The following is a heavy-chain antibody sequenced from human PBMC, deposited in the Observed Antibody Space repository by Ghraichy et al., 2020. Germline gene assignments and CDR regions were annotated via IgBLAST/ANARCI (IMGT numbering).Heavy chain of an antibody. D-gene: IGHD4-23*01. CDR2: INAGNGNT. Sequence: ASVKVSCKASGYTFTSYAMHWVRQAPGQRLEWMGWINAGNGNTKYSQKFQGRVTITRDTSASTAYMELSSLRSEDTAVYYCARERMTTVAHDAFDIWGQGTMVTVSS. V-gene: IGHV1-3*01. CDR3: ARERMTTVAHDAFDI. CDR1: GYTFTSYA. J-gene: IGHJ3*02.